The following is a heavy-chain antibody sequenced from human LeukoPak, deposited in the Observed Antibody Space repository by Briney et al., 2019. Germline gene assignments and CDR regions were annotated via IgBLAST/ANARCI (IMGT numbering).Heavy chain of an antibody. CDR1: GFTFSRLE. D-gene: IGHD6-19*01. CDR2: ISSSGTTI. V-gene: IGHV3-48*03. CDR3: ARVIYSGWEGELSD. J-gene: IGHJ4*02. Sequence: QPGGSLRLSCAASGFTFSRLEMNWVRQAPGKGLEWVSYISSSGTTIYYADSVKGRFTISRDNAKNTLYLQMNSLRAEDTAVYYCARVIYSGWEGELSDWGQGTLVTVSS.